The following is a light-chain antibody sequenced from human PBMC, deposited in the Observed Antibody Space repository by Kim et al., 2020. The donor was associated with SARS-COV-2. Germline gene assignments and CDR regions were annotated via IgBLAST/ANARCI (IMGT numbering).Light chain of an antibody. CDR2: AAS. J-gene: IGKJ1*01. Sequence: SASVGDRVTITCRASQNIDNYLNWYQQKPGKAPNLLIYAASSLQSGVPSRFSGSVSGTHFILTISSLQPEDSATYYCQQSYNVPTFGQGTKVDIK. V-gene: IGKV1-39*01. CDR3: QQSYNVPT. CDR1: QNIDNY.